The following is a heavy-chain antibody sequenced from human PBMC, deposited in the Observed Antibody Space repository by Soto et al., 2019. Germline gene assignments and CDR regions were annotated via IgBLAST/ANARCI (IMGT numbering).Heavy chain of an antibody. Sequence: SETLSLTCAVYGGSFSDYYLSWIRQPPGKGLEWIGQINHSGSTNYNPSLKSRVTISVDTSKNQFSLKLSSVTAADAAVYYCARASDYVWGSYRPTLYYFDYWTQGTLVTVS. V-gene: IGHV4-34*01. D-gene: IGHD3-16*02. CDR3: ARASDYVWGSYRPTLYYFDY. CDR1: GGSFSDYY. CDR2: INHSGST. J-gene: IGHJ4*02.